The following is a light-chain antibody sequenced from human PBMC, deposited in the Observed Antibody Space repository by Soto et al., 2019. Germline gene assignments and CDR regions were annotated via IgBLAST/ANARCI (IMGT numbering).Light chain of an antibody. CDR1: QSVSNS. V-gene: IGKV3-11*01. CDR3: QHCNASWT. Sequence: EIVLTQSPATLSLSPGERATLSCRASQSVSNSLAWFQQKPGQAPRLLIYDASNRATGIPARFSGSGSGTDFTLTISSLQPDDFATYYCQHCNASWTFGQGTKVDIK. CDR2: DAS. J-gene: IGKJ1*01.